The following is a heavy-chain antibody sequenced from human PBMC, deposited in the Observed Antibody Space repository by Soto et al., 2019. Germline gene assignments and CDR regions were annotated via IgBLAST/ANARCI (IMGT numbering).Heavy chain of an antibody. Sequence: EVQLLESGGGLVQPGGSLRLSCAASGFTFSSYAMSWVRQAPGKGLEWVANIKQDGSEKYYVDSVKGRFTISRDNAKNSLYLQMNSLRAEDTAVYYCARDSGWFDPWGQGTLVTVSS. V-gene: IGHV3-7*03. CDR3: ARDSGWFDP. CDR2: IKQDGSEK. CDR1: GFTFSSYA. J-gene: IGHJ5*02.